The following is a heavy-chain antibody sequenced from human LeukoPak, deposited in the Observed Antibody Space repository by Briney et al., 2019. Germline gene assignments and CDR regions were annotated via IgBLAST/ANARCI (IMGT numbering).Heavy chain of an antibody. J-gene: IGHJ4*02. CDR2: IYYSGST. V-gene: IGHV4-31*03. CDR1: GGSISSGGYY. CDR3: ARSGIVGATTFDY. D-gene: IGHD1-26*01. Sequence: SETLSLTCTVSGGSISSGGYYWRWIRQRPGKGLEWIGYIYYSGSTYYNPSLKSRVTISVDTSKNQFSLKLSSVTAADTAVYYCARSGIVGATTFDYWGQGTLVTVSS.